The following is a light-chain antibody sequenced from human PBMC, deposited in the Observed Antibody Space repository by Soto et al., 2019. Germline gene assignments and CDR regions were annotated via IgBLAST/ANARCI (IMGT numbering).Light chain of an antibody. Sequence: EIVMTQSPVTLSVSPGERATLSCRASQSVRSNLAWYQQKPGQAPRLLMYDASTRATGIPARFSGSGSGTEFTLTISSLQSEDFAVYYCQQYINWPPWTFGQGTKVEIK. CDR3: QQYINWPPWT. CDR2: DAS. V-gene: IGKV3-15*01. CDR1: QSVRSN. J-gene: IGKJ1*01.